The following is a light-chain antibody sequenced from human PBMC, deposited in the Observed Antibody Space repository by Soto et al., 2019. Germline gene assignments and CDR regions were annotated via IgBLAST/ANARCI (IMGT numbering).Light chain of an antibody. J-gene: IGKJ1*01. CDR1: QSIRSY. CDR2: DAS. V-gene: IGKV1-39*01. Sequence: DIQLTQSPSSLSASVGDKVTITCRASQSIRSYLNWVQQKPGKAPKLLIYDASSLQTGVLSRFSGSGSGTDFSLTISSLQPEDFATYYCQQSYSTPPWTFGQGTKVDIK. CDR3: QQSYSTPPWT.